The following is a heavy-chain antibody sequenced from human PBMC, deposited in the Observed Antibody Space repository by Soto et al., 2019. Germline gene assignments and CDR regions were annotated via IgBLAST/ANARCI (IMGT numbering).Heavy chain of an antibody. CDR2: ISYDGSNE. V-gene: IGHV3-30*18. CDR3: AKERVSGSPYYYYGMDV. CDR1: GFTFTYYG. J-gene: IGHJ6*02. Sequence: QVQLVESGGGVVQPGRSLRLSCAASGFTFTYYGMHWVRQAPGKGLEWVALISYDGSNEYYADSVKGRFTISRDNSKKTFYLQMNSLRDEDTAVYYCAKERVSGSPYYYYGMDVWGQGTTVTVSS. D-gene: IGHD1-26*01.